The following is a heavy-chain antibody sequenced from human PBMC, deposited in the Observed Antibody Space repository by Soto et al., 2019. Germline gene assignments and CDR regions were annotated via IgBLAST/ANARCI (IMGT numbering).Heavy chain of an antibody. Sequence: GESLKISCKGSGYSFTSYWISWVRQMPGKGLEWMGRIDPSDSYTNYSPSFQGHVTISADKSISTAYLQWSSLKASDTAMYYCARQGPVEVWFDPWGQGTLVTVSS. J-gene: IGHJ5*02. CDR1: GYSFTSYW. CDR3: ARQGPVEVWFDP. CDR2: IDPSDSYT. V-gene: IGHV5-10-1*01.